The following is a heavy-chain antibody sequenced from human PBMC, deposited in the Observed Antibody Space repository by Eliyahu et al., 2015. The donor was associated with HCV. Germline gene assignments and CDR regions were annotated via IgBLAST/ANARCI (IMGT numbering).Heavy chain of an antibody. J-gene: IGHJ5*02. CDR3: AKAGTGGYSYRELSWFDP. CDR1: GFTFSSXG. D-gene: IGHD5-18*01. Sequence: QVQLVESGGGVVQPGRSLRLSCAASGFTFSSXGMHWVRQAPGKGLEWVAVISYDGSNKYYADSVKGRFTISRDNSKNTLYLQMNSLRAEDTAVYYCAKAGTGGYSYRELSWFDPWGQGTLVTVSS. CDR2: ISYDGSNK. V-gene: IGHV3-30*18.